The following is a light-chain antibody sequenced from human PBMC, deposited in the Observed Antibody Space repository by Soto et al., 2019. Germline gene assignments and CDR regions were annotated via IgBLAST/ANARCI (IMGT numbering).Light chain of an antibody. V-gene: IGKV3-11*01. CDR1: QSVSSY. CDR2: DAS. J-gene: IGKJ5*01. Sequence: EIVLTQSPATLSLSPGERATLSCRASQSVSSYFAWYQQKPGQAPRLLIYDASNRATGIPARFIGSGSGTDFTLTISSLEPEDFAVYYCQQRSNWPITFGPGTRLEIK. CDR3: QQRSNWPIT.